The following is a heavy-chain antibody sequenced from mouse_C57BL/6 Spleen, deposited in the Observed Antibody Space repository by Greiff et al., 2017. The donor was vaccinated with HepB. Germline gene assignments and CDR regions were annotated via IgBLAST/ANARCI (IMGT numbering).Heavy chain of an antibody. J-gene: IGHJ1*03. Sequence: EVKVEESGGGLVKPGGSLKLSCAASGFTFSDYGMHWVRQAPEKGLEWVAYISSGSSTIYYADTVKGRFTISRDNAKNTLFLQMTSLRSEDTAMYYCASPLGFDVWGTGTTVTVSS. CDR1: GFTFSDYG. CDR2: ISSGSSTI. V-gene: IGHV5-17*01. CDR3: ASPLGFDV. D-gene: IGHD3-1*01.